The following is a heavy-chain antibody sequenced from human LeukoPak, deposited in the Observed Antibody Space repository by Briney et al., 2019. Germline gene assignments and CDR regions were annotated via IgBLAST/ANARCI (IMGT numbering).Heavy chain of an antibody. CDR2: IIPILGIA. D-gene: IGHD5-24*01. CDR3: AGGRDGYNPY. V-gene: IGHV1-69*04. J-gene: IGHJ4*02. Sequence: SVKVSCKASGGTFSSYAISWVRQAPGQGLEWIGRIIPILGIANYAQKFQGRVTITADKSTSTAYMELSSLRSEDTAVYYCAGGRDGYNPYWGQGTLVTVSS. CDR1: GGTFSSYA.